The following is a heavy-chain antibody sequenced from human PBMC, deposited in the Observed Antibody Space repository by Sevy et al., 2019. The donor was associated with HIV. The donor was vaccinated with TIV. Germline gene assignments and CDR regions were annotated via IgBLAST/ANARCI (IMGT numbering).Heavy chain of an antibody. V-gene: IGHV4-61*02. J-gene: IGHJ4*02. CDR2: IYTSGST. CDR1: GGSISSGSYY. D-gene: IGHD3-10*01. CDR3: ARGRYYGSGSYSPFDY. Sequence: SETLSLTCTVSGGSISSGSYYWSWIRQPAGKGLEWIGRIYTSGSTNYNPSLKSRVTLSVDTSKNQFSLKLSSVTAADTAVYYCARGRYYGSGSYSPFDYWGQGTLVTVSS.